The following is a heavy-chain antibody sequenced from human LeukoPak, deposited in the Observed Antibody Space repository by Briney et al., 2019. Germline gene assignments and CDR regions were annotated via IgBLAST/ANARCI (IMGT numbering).Heavy chain of an antibody. D-gene: IGHD2-21*01. Sequence: SGATLVKPTQTLTLTRSFSGFSLSTSSVGVGWIRQPPGKALECPPLIYWDDDKPYSPSRQSRLSITKDTSKNQVVLKMTNMDPVETATSYCEYCVAPKNFDSWGQGTLVTVSS. CDR1: GFSLSTSSVG. CDR3: EYCVAPKNFDS. V-gene: IGHV2-5*02. CDR2: IYWDDDK. J-gene: IGHJ4*02.